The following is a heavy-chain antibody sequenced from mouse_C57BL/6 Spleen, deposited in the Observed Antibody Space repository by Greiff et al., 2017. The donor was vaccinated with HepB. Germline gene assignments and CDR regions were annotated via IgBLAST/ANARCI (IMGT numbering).Heavy chain of an antibody. Sequence: QVHVKQSGAELAKPGASVKLSCKASGYTFTSYWMHWVKQRPGQGLEWIGYINPSSGYTKYNQKFKDKATLTADKSSSTAYMQLSSLTYEDSAVYYCARSWDGYYAMDYWGQGTSVTVSS. V-gene: IGHV1-7*01. J-gene: IGHJ4*01. CDR2: INPSSGYT. CDR1: GYTFTSYW. CDR3: ARSWDGYYAMDY. D-gene: IGHD2-3*01.